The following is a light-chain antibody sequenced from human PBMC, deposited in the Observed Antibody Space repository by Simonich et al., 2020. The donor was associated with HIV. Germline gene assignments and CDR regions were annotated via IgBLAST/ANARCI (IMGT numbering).Light chain of an antibody. CDR2: DAS. J-gene: IGKJ2*01. V-gene: IGKV1-39*01. CDR3: QQSYSTPRT. CDR1: QSTRRY. Sequence: DIQMTQSPSSLSASDGDRVTITCRAIQSTRRYLNWYQQKPGKAPKLLIYDASSLQSRVPSRFSGSGSGTDFTLTISSLQPEDFATYYCQQSYSTPRTFGQGTKLEIK.